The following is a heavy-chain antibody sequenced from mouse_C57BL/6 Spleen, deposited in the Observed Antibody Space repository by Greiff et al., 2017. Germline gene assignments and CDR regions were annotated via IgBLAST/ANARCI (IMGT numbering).Heavy chain of an antibody. CDR3: ARGRLPWFAY. CDR2: IWSGGST. CDR1: GFSLTSYG. V-gene: IGHV2-2*01. D-gene: IGHD2-4*01. J-gene: IGHJ3*01. Sequence: QVQLQQSGPGLVQPSQSLSITCTVSGFSLTSYGVHWVRQSPGKGLEWLGVIWSGGSTDYNAAFISRLSISKDNSKSQVFFKMNSLQADDTAIYYCARGRLPWFAYWGQGTLVTVSA.